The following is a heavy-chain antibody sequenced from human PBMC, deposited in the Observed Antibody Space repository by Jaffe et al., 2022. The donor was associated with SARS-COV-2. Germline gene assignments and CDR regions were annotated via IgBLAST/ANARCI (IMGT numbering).Heavy chain of an antibody. D-gene: IGHD6-19*01. Sequence: EVQLLESGGALVQPGGSLRLSCAASGFTFSTYAMSWVRQAPGKGLEWVSAISSGGKPFYADSVKGRFTISRDNSKNTLILQMSSLRTEDTAIYYCAKYPDIAVDDAMDVWGQGTTVTVSS. J-gene: IGHJ6*02. V-gene: IGHV3-23*01. CDR3: AKYPDIAVDDAMDV. CDR1: GFTFSTYA. CDR2: ISSGGKP.